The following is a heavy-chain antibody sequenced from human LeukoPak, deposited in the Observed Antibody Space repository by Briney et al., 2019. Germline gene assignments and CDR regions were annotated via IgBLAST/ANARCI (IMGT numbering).Heavy chain of an antibody. D-gene: IGHD6-19*01. CDR3: AREVAAPYFDY. CDR1: GFTFSSYS. J-gene: IGHJ4*02. CDR2: ISSSSSYI. Sequence: GGSLRLSCAASGFTFSSYSMNWVRQAPGKGLEWVSSISSSSSYIYYADSVKGRFTISRDNAKNSLYLQMNSLRSEDTAVYYCAREVAAPYFDYWGQGTLVTVSS. V-gene: IGHV3-21*01.